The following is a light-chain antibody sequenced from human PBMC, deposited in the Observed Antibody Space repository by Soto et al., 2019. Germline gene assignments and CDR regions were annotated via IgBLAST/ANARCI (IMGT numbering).Light chain of an antibody. CDR3: QQYVRSPWT. V-gene: IGKV3-20*01. CDR1: QSVTSSY. Sequence: EIVLTQSPGTLSLSPGERATLSCRASQSVTSSYLAWYQQKPGQAPRLIMYGASIRTSGIPDRFSGSGSGKDFTLTISRLEPEDFAVYYCQQYVRSPWTFGQGTKVDIK. J-gene: IGKJ1*01. CDR2: GAS.